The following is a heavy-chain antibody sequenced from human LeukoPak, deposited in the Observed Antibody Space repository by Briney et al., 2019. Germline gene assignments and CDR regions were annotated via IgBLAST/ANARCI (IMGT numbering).Heavy chain of an antibody. CDR1: GGSFSGYY. Sequence: SETLSLTCAVYGGSFSGYYWSWIRQPPGKGLEWIGEINHSGSTNYNPSLKSRVTISVDTSKNQFSLKLSSVTAADTAVYYCATLEINWFDPWGQGTLVTVSS. CDR3: ATLEINWFDP. CDR2: INHSGST. V-gene: IGHV4-34*01. J-gene: IGHJ5*02.